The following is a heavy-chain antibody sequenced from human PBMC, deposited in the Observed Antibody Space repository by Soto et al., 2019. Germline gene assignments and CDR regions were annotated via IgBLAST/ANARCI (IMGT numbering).Heavy chain of an antibody. Sequence: ASVKVSCKASGYTFINFDISWVRQAAGQGLEWLEWMNPGSGKTGYASKFQGRVAMTRDASTGTSHLELSSLTSDDTAVYYCARMASAGTLNWFDPWGQGTLVTVS. D-gene: IGHD6-13*01. CDR3: ARMASAGTLNWFDP. V-gene: IGHV1-8*02. CDR2: MNPGSGKT. CDR1: GYTFINFD. J-gene: IGHJ5*02.